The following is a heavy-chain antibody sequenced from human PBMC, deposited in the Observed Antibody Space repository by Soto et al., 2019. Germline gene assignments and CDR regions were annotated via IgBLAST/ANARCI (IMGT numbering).Heavy chain of an antibody. D-gene: IGHD1-26*01. V-gene: IGHV1-18*01. CDR1: GYTFTSYG. Sequence: QVQLVQSGAEVKKPGASVKVSCKASGYTFTSYGISWVRQAPGQGLEWMGWISAYNGNTNYAQKLQGRVTMTTDTXTXTAYMELRSLRSDDTAVYYCAREALLRLYYYYGMDVWGQGTTVTVSS. CDR2: ISAYNGNT. CDR3: AREALLRLYYYYGMDV. J-gene: IGHJ6*02.